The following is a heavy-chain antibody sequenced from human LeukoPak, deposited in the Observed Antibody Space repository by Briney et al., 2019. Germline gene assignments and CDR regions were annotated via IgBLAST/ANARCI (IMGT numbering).Heavy chain of an antibody. CDR3: AKSGYNRFDY. Sequence: GGSLRLSCAASRFTFSSYSMNWVRQAPGKGLEWVSYISSSSSTIYYADSVKGRFTISRDNSKNTLILQMNSLRAEDTAVYYCAKSGYNRFDYWGQGILVTVSS. V-gene: IGHV3-48*01. CDR1: RFTFSSYS. CDR2: ISSSSSTI. J-gene: IGHJ4*02. D-gene: IGHD5-24*01.